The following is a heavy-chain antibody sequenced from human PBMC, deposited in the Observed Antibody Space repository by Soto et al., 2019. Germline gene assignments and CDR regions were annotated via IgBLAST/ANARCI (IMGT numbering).Heavy chain of an antibody. Sequence: SETLSLTCTVSGDSINTPHYYWIWIRQPPGKGLEWIGYIYYSGNTYYNPSLKSRVTISEDTPKNQFSLKLTSLTAADTAVYYCARALRSNYPDRWCQGTLVTVSS. J-gene: IGHJ5*02. D-gene: IGHD4-4*01. CDR3: ARALRSNYPDR. CDR1: GDSINTPHYY. CDR2: IYYSGNT. V-gene: IGHV4-30-4*02.